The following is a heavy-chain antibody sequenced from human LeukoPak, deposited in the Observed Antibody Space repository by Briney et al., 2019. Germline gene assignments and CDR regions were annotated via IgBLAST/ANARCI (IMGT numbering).Heavy chain of an antibody. CDR1: GSTFSTYA. CDR3: ARGVSGYSYGSRFDY. Sequence: GGSLRLSCAASGSTFSTYAMTWVRQAPGKGLEYVSSISDDGNSPYYAQSVKGRFTISRDNSKNTLYLQMNSLRAEDTAVYYCARGVSGYSYGSRFDYWGQGTLVTVSS. D-gene: IGHD5-18*01. V-gene: IGHV3-23*01. CDR2: ISDDGNSP. J-gene: IGHJ4*02.